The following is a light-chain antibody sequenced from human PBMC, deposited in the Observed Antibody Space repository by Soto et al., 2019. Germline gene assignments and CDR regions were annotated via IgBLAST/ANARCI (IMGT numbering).Light chain of an antibody. Sequence: DIVMTQSPLSLPVTPGEPASISCRSSQSLLESNGYNCLDWYLQRPGQSPQLLIYFGSYRASGVPDRFSGSGSGTVFTLKISRVEAEDVGVYYCMQGLRTPWTFGQGTKVEI. CDR2: FGS. V-gene: IGKV2-28*01. CDR1: QSLLESNGYNC. CDR3: MQGLRTPWT. J-gene: IGKJ1*01.